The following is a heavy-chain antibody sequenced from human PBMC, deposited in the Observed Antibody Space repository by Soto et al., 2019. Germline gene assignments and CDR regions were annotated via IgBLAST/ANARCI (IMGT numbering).Heavy chain of an antibody. CDR3: AKDAVSRDGVWLAHD. D-gene: IGHD5-12*01. J-gene: IGHJ4*02. V-gene: IGHV3-23*01. Sequence: PGGSLRLSCAAARITFSNYAMIWIRQVPGKGLQWVSGLYGSGGGIHYAESVKDRFTISRDNSAYAVYLQMNNLRVEDSAIYYCAKDAVSRDGVWLAHDWGQGTVVTVSS. CDR1: RITFSNYA. CDR2: LYGSGGGI.